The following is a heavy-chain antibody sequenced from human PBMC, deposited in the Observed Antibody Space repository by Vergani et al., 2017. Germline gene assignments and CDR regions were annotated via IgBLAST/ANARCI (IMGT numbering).Heavy chain of an antibody. D-gene: IGHD1-26*01. CDR2: INPIDSKI. CDR3: ARHGRRIVGAGDY. J-gene: IGHJ4*02. V-gene: IGHV5-51*01. Sequence: EVMLVQSGAEVKKPGESLKISCKYSESSFISNEIAWVRQMSGKGLQWMGNINPIDSKIAYSPSFQGQVTISADKSISTAYLQWSSLKASDTAMYYCARHGRRIVGAGDYWGQGTLVTVSS. CDR1: ESSFISNE.